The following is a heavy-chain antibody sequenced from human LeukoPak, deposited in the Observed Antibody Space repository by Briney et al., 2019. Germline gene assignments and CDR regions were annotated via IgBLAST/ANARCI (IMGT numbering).Heavy chain of an antibody. V-gene: IGHV4-31*03. J-gene: IGHJ4*02. D-gene: IGHD2-21*01. CDR2: IYYSGST. Sequence: SETLSLTCTASGGSISSGGHYWSWIRQHPGKGLEWIGYIYYSGSTYYNPSLKSRVTISVDTSKNQFSLKLNSVTAADTAVYFCASRSPPGETGYFDYWGQGTLVTVSS. CDR1: GGSISSGGHY. CDR3: ASRSPPGETGYFDY.